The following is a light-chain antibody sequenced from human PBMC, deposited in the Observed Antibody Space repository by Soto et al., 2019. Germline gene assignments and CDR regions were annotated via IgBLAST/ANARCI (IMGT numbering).Light chain of an antibody. CDR2: GAS. CDR3: QQYNNWPPRLT. CDR1: QSVSSN. V-gene: IGKV3-15*01. Sequence: EIVMTQSPATLSVSPGERATLSCRASQSVSSNLAWYQQKPGQAPRLLIYGASTGATGIPARFSGSGSGTEFTLTISSLQSEDFAVYYCQQYNNWPPRLTFGPGTKVDIK. J-gene: IGKJ3*01.